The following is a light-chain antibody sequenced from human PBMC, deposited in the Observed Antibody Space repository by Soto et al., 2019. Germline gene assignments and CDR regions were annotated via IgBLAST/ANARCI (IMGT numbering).Light chain of an antibody. Sequence: DIQITQSPSPLSASVGDRVTITFLASQSISNSLNWYQQKPGRAPKLLIYAASSLQSGVPSRFSGSGSGTDFILTISSLQPEDFATYYCQQSYSTPRDFGQGTRLEIK. CDR1: QSISNS. J-gene: IGKJ5*01. CDR3: QQSYSTPRD. CDR2: AAS. V-gene: IGKV1-39*01.